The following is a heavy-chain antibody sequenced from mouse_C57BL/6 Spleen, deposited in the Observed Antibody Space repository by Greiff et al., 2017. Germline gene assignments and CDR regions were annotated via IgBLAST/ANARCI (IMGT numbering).Heavy chain of an antibody. CDR1: GYTFTSYW. J-gene: IGHJ4*01. D-gene: IGHD2-4*01. CDR3: ARRSYDYDIWGNAMDY. V-gene: IGHV1-69*01. Sequence: VQLQQPGAELVMPGASVQLSCKASGYTFTSYWMHWVKQRPGPGLAWIGELDPSDSYTNYNQKFMGKFPLTVAKPYSNAYMQLSSLTTEDSAVYYCARRSYDYDIWGNAMDYWGQGTSVTVSS. CDR2: LDPSDSYT.